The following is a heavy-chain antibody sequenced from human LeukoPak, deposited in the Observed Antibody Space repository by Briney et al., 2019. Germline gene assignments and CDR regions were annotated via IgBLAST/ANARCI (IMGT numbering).Heavy chain of an antibody. CDR1: GGSISSYY. V-gene: IGHV4-59*08. D-gene: IGHD3-10*01. CDR3: AGSRDTIGAFDI. CDR2: IYYSGST. J-gene: IGHJ3*02. Sequence: SETLSLTCTVSGGSISSYYWSWIRQPPGKGLEWIGYIYYSGSTNYNPSLKSRVTISVDTSKNQFSLKLSSVTAADTAVYYCAGSRDTIGAFDIWGQGTMVTVSS.